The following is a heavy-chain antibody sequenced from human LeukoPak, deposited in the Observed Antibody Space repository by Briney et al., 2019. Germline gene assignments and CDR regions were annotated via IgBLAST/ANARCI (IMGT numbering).Heavy chain of an antibody. CDR3: ARDRTSGSGKYYFDY. J-gene: IGHJ4*02. CDR1: GGSISSYY. D-gene: IGHD6-13*01. Sequence: PSETLSLTCTVSGGSISSYYWSWIRQSPGKGLEWIGYIYYSGSTNYNPSLKSRVTISVDTSKNQFSLKLSSVTAADTAVYYCARDRTSGSGKYYFDYWGQGTLVTVSS. V-gene: IGHV4-59*01. CDR2: IYYSGST.